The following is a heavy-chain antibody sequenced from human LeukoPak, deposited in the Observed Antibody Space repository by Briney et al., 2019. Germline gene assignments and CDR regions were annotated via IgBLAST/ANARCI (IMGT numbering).Heavy chain of an antibody. CDR2: INHSGST. V-gene: IGHV4-39*07. Sequence: SQTLSLTCTVSGGSISSNSYYRSWIRQPPGKGLEWIGEINHSGSTNYNPSLKSRVTISVDTSKNQFSLKLSSVTAADTALYYCARVRFCANTSRPDFDYWGQGTLVTVS. CDR3: ARVRFCANTSRPDFDY. J-gene: IGHJ4*02. D-gene: IGHD2-2*01. CDR1: GGSISSNSYY.